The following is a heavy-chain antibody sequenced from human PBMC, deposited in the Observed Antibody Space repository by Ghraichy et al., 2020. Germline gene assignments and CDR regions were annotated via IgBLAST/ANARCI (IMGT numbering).Heavy chain of an antibody. V-gene: IGHV4-34*01. CDR3: ARGLSYGDYVVAFGY. CDR1: GGSFSGYY. J-gene: IGHJ4*02. Sequence: GSLRLSCTVYGGSFSGYYWSWLRQPPGKGLEWIGEIKLSGSTSYSPSLRSRVTISLDTSKNQFSLKLTSVTAADTAMYYCARGLSYGDYVVAFGYWGQGTLVTVSS. CDR2: IKLSGST. D-gene: IGHD4-17*01.